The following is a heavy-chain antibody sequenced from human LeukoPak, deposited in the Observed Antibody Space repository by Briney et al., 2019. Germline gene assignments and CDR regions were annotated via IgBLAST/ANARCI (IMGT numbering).Heavy chain of an antibody. J-gene: IGHJ4*02. Sequence: QPGGSLRLSCAASGFIFSSYWMSWVRQAPGKGLEWVANIKQDGSEKYYVDSVKGRFTISRDNAKNSLYLQMNSLRAEDTAVYYCARDGSGWWGQGTLVTVSS. D-gene: IGHD6-19*01. CDR3: ARDGSGW. V-gene: IGHV3-7*01. CDR2: IKQDGSEK. CDR1: GFIFSSYW.